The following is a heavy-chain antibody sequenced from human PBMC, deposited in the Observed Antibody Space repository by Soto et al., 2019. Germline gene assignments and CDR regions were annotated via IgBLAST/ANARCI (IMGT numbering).Heavy chain of an antibody. D-gene: IGHD2-15*01. Sequence: QVQLVQSGAEVKKPGSSVKVSCKASGGTFSSYAISWVRQAPGQGLEWMGGIIPIFGTANYAPKFQGRVTITADESTNKADRELSSRRSEDTAVYYCARGIRYGSGGSCYPPQYYCDYWGQGTLVTVSS. CDR3: ARGIRYGSGGSCYPPQYYCDY. CDR2: IIPIFGTA. J-gene: IGHJ4*02. CDR1: GGTFSSYA. V-gene: IGHV1-69*01.